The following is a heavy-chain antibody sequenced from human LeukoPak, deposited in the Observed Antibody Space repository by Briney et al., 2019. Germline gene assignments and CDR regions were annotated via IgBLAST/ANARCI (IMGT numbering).Heavy chain of an antibody. CDR3: ARDGGGRYFDNRGFFDS. V-gene: IGHV4-31*11. Sequence: PSETLSLTCVVSGDSINSGLSWIRHHPAQGLEWIGHIYSTGSTYYNPSLRSRVAISVDTSKNQFSLQLTSVTAADTAVYYCARDGGGRYFDNRGFFDSWGQGTLVTVSS. CDR1: GDSINSGL. D-gene: IGHD3-22*01. CDR2: IYSTGST. J-gene: IGHJ4*02.